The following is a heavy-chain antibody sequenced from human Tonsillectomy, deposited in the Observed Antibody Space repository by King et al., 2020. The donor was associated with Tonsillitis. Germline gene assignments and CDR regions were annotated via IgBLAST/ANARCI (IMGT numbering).Heavy chain of an antibody. CDR3: AKGFGYCTSSSCYTSFDY. J-gene: IGHJ4*02. CDR1: GFTFSSYV. Sequence: VQLVESGGGWVQPGGSLRLSCAASGFTFSSYVMSWVRQAPGKGLEWVSAISGDGGSTSYGDSVKGRFTISRDNSKNTLYLQLNSLRAEDTALYYCAKGFGYCTSSSCYTSFDYWGQGTLVTVSS. CDR2: ISGDGGST. V-gene: IGHV3-23*04. D-gene: IGHD2-2*02.